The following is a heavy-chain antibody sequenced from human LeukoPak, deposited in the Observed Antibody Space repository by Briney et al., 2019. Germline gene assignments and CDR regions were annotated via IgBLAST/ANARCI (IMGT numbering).Heavy chain of an antibody. J-gene: IGHJ6*03. CDR1: GGSFSGYY. CDR3: ARGRVTMVRGVIINTRSGYYYMDV. D-gene: IGHD3-10*01. V-gene: IGHV4-34*01. Sequence: SETLSLTCAVYGGSFSGYYWSWIRQPPGKGLEWIGEINHSGSTNYNPSLKSRVTISVDTSKNQFSLKLSSVTAADTAVYYCARGRVTMVRGVIINTRSGYYYMDVWGKGTTVTVSS. CDR2: INHSGST.